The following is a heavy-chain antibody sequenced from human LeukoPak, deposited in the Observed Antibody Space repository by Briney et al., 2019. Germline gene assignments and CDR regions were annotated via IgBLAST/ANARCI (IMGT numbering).Heavy chain of an antibody. D-gene: IGHD3-3*01. CDR1: GFTFSSYA. CDR2: ISGSGGST. Sequence: PGGSLRLSCAASGFTFSSYAMSWVRQAPGKGLEWVSAISGSGGSTYYADSVKGRFTISRDNSKNTLYLQMNSLRAEDTAVYYCAKDPDRFWSGYLQYFDYWGQGTLVTVSS. J-gene: IGHJ4*02. V-gene: IGHV3-23*01. CDR3: AKDPDRFWSGYLQYFDY.